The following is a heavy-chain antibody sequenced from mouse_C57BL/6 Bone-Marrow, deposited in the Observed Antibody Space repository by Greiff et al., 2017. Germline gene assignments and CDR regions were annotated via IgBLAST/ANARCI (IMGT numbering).Heavy chain of an antibody. J-gene: IGHJ3*01. V-gene: IGHV1-59*01. CDR2: IDPSDSYT. Sequence: QVQLQQPGAELVRPGTSVKLSCKASGYTFTSYWMHWVKQRPGQGLEWIGVIDPSDSYTNYNQKFKGKATLTVDTSSSTAYMQLSSLTSEDSAVYYCARSFYWGQGTLVTVSA. CDR1: GYTFTSYW. CDR3: ARSFY.